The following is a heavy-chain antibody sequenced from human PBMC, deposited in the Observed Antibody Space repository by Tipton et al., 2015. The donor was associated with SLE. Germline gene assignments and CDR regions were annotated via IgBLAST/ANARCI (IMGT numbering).Heavy chain of an antibody. Sequence: TLSLTCAVYGGSFSGYYWSWSRQPPGKGLEWIGEINHSGSTNYNASLKSRVSISIDTSKNQFSLKLSSVTAADTAVYYCARRWMGGSGAFGIWGQGTMITVCS. CDR2: INHSGST. J-gene: IGHJ3*02. CDR1: GGSFSGYY. D-gene: IGHD3-16*01. V-gene: IGHV4-34*01. CDR3: ARRWMGGSGAFGI.